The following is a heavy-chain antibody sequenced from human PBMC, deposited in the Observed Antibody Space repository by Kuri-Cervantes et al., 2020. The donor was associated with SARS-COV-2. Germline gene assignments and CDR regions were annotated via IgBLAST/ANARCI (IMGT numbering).Heavy chain of an antibody. Sequence: SETLSLTCAVYGGSFSGYYWSWIRQPPGKGLEWIGEINHSGSTNYNPSLKSRVTISVDTSKNQFSLKLSSVTAADTAVYYCARQGFSKGGYFDYWGQGTLFTVSS. CDR3: ARQGFSKGGYFDY. J-gene: IGHJ4*02. V-gene: IGHV4-34*01. CDR1: GGSFSGYY. CDR2: INHSGST. D-gene: IGHD3-3*01.